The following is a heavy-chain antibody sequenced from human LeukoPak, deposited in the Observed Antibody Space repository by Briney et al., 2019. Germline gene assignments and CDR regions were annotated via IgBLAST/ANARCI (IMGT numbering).Heavy chain of an antibody. V-gene: IGHV3-15*01. CDR3: ARIRTVTTSQRFFDY. CDR1: GFTFSNAW. D-gene: IGHD4-17*01. CDR2: IKSKTDGGAT. Sequence: PGGSLRPSCAASGFTFSNAWMSWVRQAPGKGLEWVGRIKSKTDGGATDYAAPVKGRFTISRDDSKNTLYLQMNSLKTEDTAVYYCARIRTVTTSQRFFDYWGQGTLVTVSS. J-gene: IGHJ4*02.